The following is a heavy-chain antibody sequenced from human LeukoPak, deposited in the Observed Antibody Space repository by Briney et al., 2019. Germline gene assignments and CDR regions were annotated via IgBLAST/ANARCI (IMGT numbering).Heavy chain of an antibody. CDR3: ARGYYYYYYMDV. CDR2: INPNSGGT. J-gene: IGHJ6*03. CDR1: GYTFTGYY. Sequence: ASVKVSCKAPGYTFTGYYMHWVRQAPGQGLEWMGWINPNSGGTNYAQKFQGRVTMTRDTSISTAYMELSRLRSDDTAVYYCARGYYYYYYMDVWGKGTTVTVSS. V-gene: IGHV1-2*02.